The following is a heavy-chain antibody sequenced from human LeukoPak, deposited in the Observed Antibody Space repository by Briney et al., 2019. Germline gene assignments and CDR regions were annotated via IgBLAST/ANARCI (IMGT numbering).Heavy chain of an antibody. J-gene: IGHJ5*02. V-gene: IGHV3-30*18. D-gene: IGHD2-2*01. CDR2: IPYDSSNK. CDR1: GFTFSGFG. CDR3: AKGQLPLPFGP. Sequence: GGSLRLSCTASGFTFSGFGMHWLRQAPGKGLEWIAVIPYDSSNKYYTDSVKGRFAISRDNSKNTLYLQMNSLRAEDTAVYYCAKGQLPLPFGPWGQGTLVTVSS.